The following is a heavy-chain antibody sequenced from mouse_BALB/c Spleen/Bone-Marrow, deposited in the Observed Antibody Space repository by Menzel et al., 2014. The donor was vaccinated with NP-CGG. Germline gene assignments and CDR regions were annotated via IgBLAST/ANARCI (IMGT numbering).Heavy chain of an antibody. D-gene: IGHD1-1*01. J-gene: IGHJ1*01. Sequence: VKLVESGAELMKPGASVKISCKATGYTFSSYWIEWVKQRPGHGLEWIGEILPGSGSTNYNEKFKGKATFTADTSSNTAYMQLSSLTSEDPAVYYCAREDGLWYFDVWGAGTTVTVSS. CDR2: ILPGSGST. CDR3: AREDGLWYFDV. V-gene: IGHV1-9*01. CDR1: GYTFSSYW.